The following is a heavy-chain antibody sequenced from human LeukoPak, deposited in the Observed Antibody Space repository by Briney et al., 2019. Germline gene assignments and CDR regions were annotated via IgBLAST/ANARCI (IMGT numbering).Heavy chain of an antibody. CDR3: ARSARGYSYGYTPPFDY. V-gene: IGHV4-34*01. CDR2: INHSGST. Sequence: SETLSLTCAVYGGSFSGYYWSWIRQPPGKGLEWIGEINHSGSTNYNPSLKSRVTISVDTSKNQFSLKLSSVTAADTAVYYCARSARGYSYGYTPPFDYWGQGTLVTVPS. CDR1: GGSFSGYY. J-gene: IGHJ4*02. D-gene: IGHD5-18*01.